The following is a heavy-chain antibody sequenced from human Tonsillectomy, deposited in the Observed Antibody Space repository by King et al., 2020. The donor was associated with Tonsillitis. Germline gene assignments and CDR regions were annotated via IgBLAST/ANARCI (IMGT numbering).Heavy chain of an antibody. V-gene: IGHV3-23*04. CDR1: GFTFSSYA. J-gene: IGHJ4*02. Sequence: VQLVESGGGLVQPGGSLRLSCAASGFTFSSYAMSWVRQAPGKGLEWVSTISGGGGSRDCADSVKGRFTISRDNSKNTLYLQMNSLRAEDTAVYYCAKDLGTVMTTVTLDYWGQGTLVTVSS. CDR3: AKDLGTVMTTVTLDY. CDR2: ISGGGGSR. D-gene: IGHD4-17*01.